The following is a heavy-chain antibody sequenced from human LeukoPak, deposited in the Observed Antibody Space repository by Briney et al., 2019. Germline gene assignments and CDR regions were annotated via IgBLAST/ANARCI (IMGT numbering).Heavy chain of an antibody. J-gene: IGHJ4*02. CDR1: GGSISSRTYY. CDR2: FYYSGKT. CDR3: ARVGQLAFDY. Sequence: SETLSLTCTVSGGSISSRTYYWGWIRQPPGKGLEWIGSFYYSGKTYYNPSLKSRVTISVDTSKNRFSLNLSSVTAADTAVYYCARVGQLAFDYWGQGTLVTVSS. V-gene: IGHV4-39*07. D-gene: IGHD6-13*01.